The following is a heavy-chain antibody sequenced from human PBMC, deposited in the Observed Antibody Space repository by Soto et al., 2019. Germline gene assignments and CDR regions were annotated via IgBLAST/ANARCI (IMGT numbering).Heavy chain of an antibody. CDR2: ISSSGSTI. V-gene: IGHV3-11*01. CDR1: GFTFSDYY. J-gene: IGHJ6*03. D-gene: IGHD3-3*01. CDR3: ARGGHYDFWSGYSRYYYYYMDV. Sequence: GGSLRLSCAASGFTFSDYYMSWIRQAPGKGLEWVSYISSSGSTIYYADSVKGRFTISRDNAKNSLYLQMNSLRAEDTAVYYCARGGHYDFWSGYSRYYYYYMDVWGKGTTVTVSS.